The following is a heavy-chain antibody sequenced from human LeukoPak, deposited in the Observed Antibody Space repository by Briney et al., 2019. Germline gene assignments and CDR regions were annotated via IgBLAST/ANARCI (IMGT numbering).Heavy chain of an antibody. CDR2: ISYDGSNR. CDR3: ARGSIAAAGTN. J-gene: IGHJ4*02. CDR1: GFTFSSYA. V-gene: IGHV3-30*14. D-gene: IGHD6-13*01. Sequence: GGSLRLSCAASGFTFSSYAMHWVRQAPGKGLEWVAVISYDGSNRYYADSVKGRFTISRDNYKNTLYLQMNSLRAEDTAVYYCARGSIAAAGTNWGQGTLVTVSS.